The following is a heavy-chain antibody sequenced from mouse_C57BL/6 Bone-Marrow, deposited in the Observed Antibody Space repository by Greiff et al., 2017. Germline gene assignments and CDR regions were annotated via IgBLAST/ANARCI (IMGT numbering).Heavy chain of an antibody. CDR1: GYTFTSYW. CDR2: IYPSDSET. D-gene: IGHD2-4*01. V-gene: IGHV1-52*01. Sequence: VQLQQPGAELVRPGSSVKLSCKASGYTFTSYWMHWVKQRPIQGLEWIGNIYPSDSETHYNQKFKDKATLTVDTSSSTAYMQLSSLTSEDSAVYDCARCDYGGLYALDYWGQGTSVTVSS. CDR3: ARCDYGGLYALDY. J-gene: IGHJ4*01.